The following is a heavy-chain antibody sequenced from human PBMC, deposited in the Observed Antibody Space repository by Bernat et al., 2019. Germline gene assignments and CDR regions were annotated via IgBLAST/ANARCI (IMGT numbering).Heavy chain of an antibody. CDR3: ARHPSITMINYYGMDV. J-gene: IGHJ6*02. Sequence: QLQLQESGPGLVKPSETLSLTRTVSGGSISSSSYYWGWIRQPPGKGLEWIGSIYYSGSTYYNPSLKSRVTISVDTSKNQFSLKLSSVTAADTAVYYCARHPSITMINYYGMDVWGQGTTVTVSS. CDR1: GGSISSSSYY. D-gene: IGHD3-22*01. V-gene: IGHV4-39*01. CDR2: IYYSGST.